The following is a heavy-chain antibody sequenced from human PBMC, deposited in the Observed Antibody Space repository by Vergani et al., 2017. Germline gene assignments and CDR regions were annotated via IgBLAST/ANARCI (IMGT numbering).Heavy chain of an antibody. CDR2: INPNSGGT. Sequence: QVQLVQSGAEVKKPGASVKVSCKASGYTFTDYYMHWVRQAPGQGLEWMGWINPNSGGTNYAQKFQGRVTMTRDTSNSTAYMELSKLRSDDTAVYYCAREGGLYGAGGTPPPDDYWGQGTLVTVSS. V-gene: IGHV1-2*02. D-gene: IGHD6-13*01. CDR1: GYTFTDYY. J-gene: IGHJ4*02. CDR3: AREGGLYGAGGTPPPDDY.